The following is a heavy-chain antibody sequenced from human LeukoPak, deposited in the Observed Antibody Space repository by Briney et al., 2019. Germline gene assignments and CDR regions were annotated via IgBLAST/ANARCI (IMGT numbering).Heavy chain of an antibody. Sequence: SETLSLTCTVSGGSISSSSYYWGWIRQPPGKGLEWIGSIYYSGSTYYNPSLKGRVTISVDTSKNQFSLKLSSVTAADTAVYYCARDNSSFGAPFDPWGQGTLVTVSS. D-gene: IGHD3-10*01. J-gene: IGHJ5*02. V-gene: IGHV4-39*07. CDR2: IYYSGST. CDR3: ARDNSSFGAPFDP. CDR1: GGSISSSSYY.